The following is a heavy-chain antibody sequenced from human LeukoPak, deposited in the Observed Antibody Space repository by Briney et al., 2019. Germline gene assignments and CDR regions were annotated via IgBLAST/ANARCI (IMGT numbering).Heavy chain of an antibody. CDR3: AREWQYQFDY. D-gene: IGHD4-11*01. Sequence: PSETLSLTCTVSGGSIRSTSYYWGWIRQPPGKGLEWIGSIYYSGTTYYNSSLKSRVTISVDTSKNQFSLKVTSVTAADTAVYYCAREWQYQFDYWGQGSLVTISS. CDR2: IYYSGTT. V-gene: IGHV4-39*07. J-gene: IGHJ4*02. CDR1: GGSIRSTSYY.